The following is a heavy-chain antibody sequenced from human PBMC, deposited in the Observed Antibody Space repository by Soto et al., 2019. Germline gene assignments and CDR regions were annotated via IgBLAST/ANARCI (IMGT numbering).Heavy chain of an antibody. V-gene: IGHV4-59*01. D-gene: IGHD1-26*01. Sequence: PSETLSLTCTVSGGSISSYYWSWIRQPPGKGLEWIGYIYYSGSTNYNPPLKSRVTISVDTSKNQFSLKLSSVTAADTAVYYCARDRERGGSFDYWGQGTLVTVSS. J-gene: IGHJ4*02. CDR1: GGSISSYY. CDR2: IYYSGST. CDR3: ARDRERGGSFDY.